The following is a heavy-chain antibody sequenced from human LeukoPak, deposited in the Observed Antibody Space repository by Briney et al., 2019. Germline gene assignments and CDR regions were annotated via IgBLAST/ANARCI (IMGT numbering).Heavy chain of an antibody. D-gene: IGHD3-22*01. J-gene: IGHJ4*02. CDR2: INHSGST. CDR1: GGSFSGYY. CDR3: ARGYDSSGYYDY. Sequence: PSETLSLTCAVYGGSFSGYYWSWIRQPPGKGLEWIGEINHSGSTSYNPSLKSRVTISVDTSKNQFSLKLSSVTAADTAVYYCARGYDSSGYYDYWGQGTLVTVSS. V-gene: IGHV4-34*01.